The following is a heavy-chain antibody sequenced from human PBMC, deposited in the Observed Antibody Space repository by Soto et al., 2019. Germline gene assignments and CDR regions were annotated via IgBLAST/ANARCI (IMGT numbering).Heavy chain of an antibody. CDR1: GYTLTSYY. J-gene: IGHJ6*01. CDR2: INPSGGIT. Sequence: AAVKVSCKASGYTLTSYYLHRVQQAPGQGPERMGIINPSGGITKDAQKFQDRVTMSTDTSTSTVNMELSSLRSEVTALYNCARGISTTRYYYYYGMDVWGQGATVTVSS. D-gene: IGHD2-2*01. CDR3: ARGISTTRYYYYYGMDV. V-gene: IGHV1-46*01.